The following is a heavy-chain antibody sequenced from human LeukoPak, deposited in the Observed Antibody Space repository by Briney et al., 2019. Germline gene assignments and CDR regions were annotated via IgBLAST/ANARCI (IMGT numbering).Heavy chain of an antibody. J-gene: IGHJ5*02. D-gene: IGHD1-26*01. CDR3: ARESGWFDP. Sequence: QAGRSLRLSCAASGFTFDDYAMHWVRQAPGKRLEWVSGISWNSGNIGYADSVKGRLTISRDNAKNSLYLQMNSLRAEDTALYYCARESGWFDPWGQGTLVTVSS. V-gene: IGHV3-9*01. CDR2: ISWNSGNI. CDR1: GFTFDDYA.